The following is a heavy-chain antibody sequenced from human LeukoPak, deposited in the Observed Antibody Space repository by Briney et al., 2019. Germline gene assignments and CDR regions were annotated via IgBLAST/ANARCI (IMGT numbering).Heavy chain of an antibody. Sequence: SVKVSCKASGGTFSRNVISWGRQAPGQGLEWMGGIIPIFGTTNYAQKFQGRVTITADESTSTVFMDLSSLGSEDTAVYYCARRGCGGDCYSSYYHYYGMDVWGQGTTVIVS. V-gene: IGHV1-69*01. J-gene: IGHJ6*02. D-gene: IGHD2-21*02. CDR3: ARRGCGGDCYSSYYHYYGMDV. CDR1: GGTFSRNV. CDR2: IIPIFGTT.